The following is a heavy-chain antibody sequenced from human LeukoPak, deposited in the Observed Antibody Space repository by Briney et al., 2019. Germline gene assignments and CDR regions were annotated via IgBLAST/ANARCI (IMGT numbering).Heavy chain of an antibody. V-gene: IGHV3-53*01. CDR1: GFTFSNAW. CDR3: ARDMAAAGLDY. CDR2: IYSGGST. J-gene: IGHJ4*02. Sequence: GGSLRLSCAASGFTFSNAWMNWVRQAPGKGLEWVSVIYSGGSTYYADSVKGRFTISRDNSKNTLYLQMNSLRAEDTAVYYCARDMAAAGLDYWGQGTLVTVSS. D-gene: IGHD6-13*01.